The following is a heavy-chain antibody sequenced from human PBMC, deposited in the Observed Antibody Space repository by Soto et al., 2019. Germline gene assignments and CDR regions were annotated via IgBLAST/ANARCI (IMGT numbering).Heavy chain of an antibody. J-gene: IGHJ3*02. CDR2: IYYSGST. Sequence: QVQLQESGPGLVKPSQTLSLTCTVSGGSISSGDYYWSWIHQPPGKGLEWIGYIYYSGSTYYNPSLKSRVTISVDTSKNQFSLKLSSVTAADTAVYYCARAGGSYYNAFDIWGQGTMVTVSS. CDR3: ARAGGSYYNAFDI. D-gene: IGHD2-15*01. CDR1: GGSISSGDYY. V-gene: IGHV4-30-4*01.